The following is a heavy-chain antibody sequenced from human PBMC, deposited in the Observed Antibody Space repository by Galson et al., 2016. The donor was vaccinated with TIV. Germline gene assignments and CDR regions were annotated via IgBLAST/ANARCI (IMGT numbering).Heavy chain of an antibody. V-gene: IGHV4-31*03. CDR2: IYNSGST. CDR1: GGSISSGGYF. J-gene: IGHJ1*01. CDR3: ARWAVSGSYYDYFQQ. Sequence: LSLTCNVSGGSISSGGYFWSWIRQHPGKGLEWIGNIYNSGSTYYKPSLKSRVTISVDTSKNQFSLSLTSVTAADTAVYYCARWAVSGSYYDYFQQWGQGALIIVSS. D-gene: IGHD1-26*01.